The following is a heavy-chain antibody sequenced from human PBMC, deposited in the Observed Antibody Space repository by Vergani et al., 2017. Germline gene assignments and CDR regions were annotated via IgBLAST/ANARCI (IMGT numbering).Heavy chain of an antibody. CDR2: ISSSSSYI. J-gene: IGHJ3*02. V-gene: IGHV3-21*01. CDR1: GFTFSSYS. D-gene: IGHD6-19*01. CDR3: ATLGGQWLVVDAFDI. Sequence: AASGFTFSSYSMNWVRQAPGKGLEWVSSISSSSSYIYYADSVKGRFTISRDNAKNSLYLQMNSLRAEDTAVYYCATLGGQWLVVDAFDIWGQGTMVTVSS.